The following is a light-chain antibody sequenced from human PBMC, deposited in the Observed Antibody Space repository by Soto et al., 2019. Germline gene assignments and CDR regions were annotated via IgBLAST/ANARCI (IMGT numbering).Light chain of an antibody. J-gene: IGLJ1*01. V-gene: IGLV2-14*01. CDR1: SSDVGGYNY. CDR3: SSYTSSSXLEV. Sequence: QSVLTQPASVSGSPGQSITISCTGTSSDVGGYNYVSWYQQHPGKAPKLMIYDVSNRPSGVSNRFSGRKSGNTASLTISGLQAEDEADYYCSSYTSSSXLEVFGTGTK. CDR2: DVS.